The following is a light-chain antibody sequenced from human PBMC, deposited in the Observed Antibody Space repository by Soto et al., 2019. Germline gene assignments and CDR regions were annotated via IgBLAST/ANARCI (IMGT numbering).Light chain of an antibody. CDR2: DAS. CDR1: QSVSSY. Sequence: EISLTESPATLSLSPGEIATLXCRASQSVSSYLAWYQQKPGQAPTLLIYDASNRANGIPARFSGSGSGTDFTLTISSLEPEDFAVYYCQQRSNWLTFGGGTKWIS. CDR3: QQRSNWLT. V-gene: IGKV3-11*01. J-gene: IGKJ4*01.